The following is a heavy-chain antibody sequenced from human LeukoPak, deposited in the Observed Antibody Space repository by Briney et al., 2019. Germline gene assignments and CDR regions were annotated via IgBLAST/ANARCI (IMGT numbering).Heavy chain of an antibody. Sequence: PSQTLSLTCTVSGGSISSGGYYWSWIRQHPGKGLEWIGYIYYSGSTNYNPSLKSRVTISVDTSKNQFSLKLSSVTAADTAVYYCAGDEYSSSYLDYWGQGTLVTVSS. CDR1: GGSISSGGYY. V-gene: IGHV4-31*03. D-gene: IGHD6-6*01. CDR2: IYYSGST. J-gene: IGHJ4*02. CDR3: AGDEYSSSYLDY.